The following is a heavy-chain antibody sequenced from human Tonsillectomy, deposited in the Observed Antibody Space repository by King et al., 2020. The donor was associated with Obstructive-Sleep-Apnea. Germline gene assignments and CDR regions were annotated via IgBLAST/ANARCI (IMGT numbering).Heavy chain of an antibody. CDR2: IKKGGSEK. V-gene: IGHV3-7*03. Sequence: QLVQSGGGLVQPGGSLRLSCAASGFTFSTYWMTWVRQAPGKGLEWGANIKKGGSEKYYVDSVKGRFTISRDKAKNSLYLQMNSLRADDTAVYYCARHRLQFFDYWGQGTLVTVSS. CDR3: ARHRLQFFDY. CDR1: GFTFSTYW. J-gene: IGHJ4*02.